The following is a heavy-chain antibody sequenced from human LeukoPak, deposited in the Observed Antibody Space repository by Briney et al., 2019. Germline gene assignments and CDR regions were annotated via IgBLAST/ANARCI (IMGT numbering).Heavy chain of an antibody. V-gene: IGHV1-69*01. CDR1: GGTFSSYA. CDR3: ARERGGGSGSSHYYYYYGMDV. J-gene: IGHJ6*04. CDR2: VIPIFGTA. Sequence: SVKVSCKASGGTFSSYAISWVRQAPGQGLEWMGGVIPIFGTANYAQKFQGRVTITADESTSTAYMELSSLRSEDTAVYYCARERGGGSGSSHYYYYYGMDVWGKGTTVTVSS. D-gene: IGHD3-10*01.